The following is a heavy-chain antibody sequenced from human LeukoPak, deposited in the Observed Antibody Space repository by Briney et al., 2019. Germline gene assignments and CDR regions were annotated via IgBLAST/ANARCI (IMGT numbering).Heavy chain of an antibody. CDR1: RYTFTSYG. J-gene: IGHJ4*02. CDR2: ISAYNRDT. V-gene: IGHV1-18*01. Sequence: GASVHVSHLASRYTFTSYGLRWVRPAPGQGLEWVGWISAYNRDTNYAQKVQGRVTLTTDTYTTTAYMELRSLRSDDTAVYYCARDTSGGPYLLLWGQGTLVTVAS. D-gene: IGHD4-23*01. CDR3: ARDTSGGPYLLL.